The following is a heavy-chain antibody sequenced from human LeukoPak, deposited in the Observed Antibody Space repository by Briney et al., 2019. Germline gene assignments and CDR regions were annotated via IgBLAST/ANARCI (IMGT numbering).Heavy chain of an antibody. Sequence: GGSLRLSCAASGFTFSSYSMNWVRQAPGKGLEWVSYISSSGSTIYYADSVKGRFTISRDNAKNSLYLQMNSLRAEDTAVYYCARGASSAEALFDYWGQGTLVTVSS. CDR3: ARGASSAEALFDY. V-gene: IGHV3-48*04. D-gene: IGHD6-13*01. CDR2: ISSSGSTI. CDR1: GFTFSSYS. J-gene: IGHJ4*02.